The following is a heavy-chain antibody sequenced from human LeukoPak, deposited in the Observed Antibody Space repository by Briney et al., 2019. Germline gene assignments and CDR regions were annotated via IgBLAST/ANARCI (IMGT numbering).Heavy chain of an antibody. D-gene: IGHD3-22*01. CDR2: IYYSGST. CDR1: GGSISSYY. J-gene: IGHJ4*02. CDR3: ARLVRTYYYDSSGYYWDY. V-gene: IGHV4-59*08. Sequence: SETLSLTCTVSGGSISSYYWGWIRQPPGKGLEYIGYIYYSGSTNYNPSLKSRVTISVDTSKNQFSLKLSSVTAAETAVYYCARLVRTYYYDSSGYYWDYWGQGTLVTVSS.